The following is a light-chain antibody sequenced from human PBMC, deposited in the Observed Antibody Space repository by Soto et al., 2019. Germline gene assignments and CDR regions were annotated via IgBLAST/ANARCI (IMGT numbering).Light chain of an antibody. J-gene: IGKJ1*01. V-gene: IGKV3-20*01. CDR3: QQFGSAPRT. CDR1: QTLSSNF. CDR2: GAA. Sequence: EIVLTQSPGTLSLSPGERVTLSCRASQTLSSNFLAWYQQRPGQAPSLLIYGAANRATGVPDRFSGGGSGTDFSLTISRLEPEDFAVYYCQQFGSAPRTFGQGTKGESK.